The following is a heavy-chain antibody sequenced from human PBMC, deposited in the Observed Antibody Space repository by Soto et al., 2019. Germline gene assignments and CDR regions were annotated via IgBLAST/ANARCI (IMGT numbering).Heavy chain of an antibody. V-gene: IGHV4-39*01. CDR3: ARLGLYYDFWSGYSPKNYYGMDV. CDR1: GGSISSSSYY. J-gene: IGHJ6*02. CDR2: IYYSGST. Sequence: SETLSLSCTVSGGSISSSSYYWGWIRQPPGKGLEWIGSIYYSGSTYYNPSLKSRVTISVDTSKNQFSLKLSSVTAADTAVYYCARLGLYYDFWSGYSPKNYYGMDVWGQGTTVTVSS. D-gene: IGHD3-3*01.